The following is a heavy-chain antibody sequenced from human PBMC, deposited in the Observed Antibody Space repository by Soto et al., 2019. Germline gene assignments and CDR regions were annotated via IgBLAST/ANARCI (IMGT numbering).Heavy chain of an antibody. D-gene: IGHD6-19*01. CDR1: GYTFTGYY. Sequence: ASVKVSCKASGYTFTGYYMHWVRQAPGQGLEWMGWINPNSGGTNYAQKFQGWVTMTRDTSISTAYMELSRLRSDDTAVYYCAREGSRGWGQYNRFDPWGQGTLVTVSS. CDR2: INPNSGGT. J-gene: IGHJ5*02. CDR3: AREGSRGWGQYNRFDP. V-gene: IGHV1-2*04.